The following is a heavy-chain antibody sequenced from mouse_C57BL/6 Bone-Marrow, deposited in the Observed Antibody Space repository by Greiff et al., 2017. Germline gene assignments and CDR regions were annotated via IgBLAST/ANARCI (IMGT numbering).Heavy chain of an antibody. CDR3: TRRGNYYGSPAWFAY. J-gene: IGHJ3*01. Sequence: EVQLQQSGTVLARPGASVKMSCKTSGYTFTSYWMHWVKQRPGQGLEWIGAIYPGNSDTSYNQKFKGKAKLTAVTYASTAYMELSRLTNEDSAVYYCTRRGNYYGSPAWFAYWGQGTLVTVSA. V-gene: IGHV1-5*01. CDR1: GYTFTSYW. D-gene: IGHD1-1*01. CDR2: IYPGNSDT.